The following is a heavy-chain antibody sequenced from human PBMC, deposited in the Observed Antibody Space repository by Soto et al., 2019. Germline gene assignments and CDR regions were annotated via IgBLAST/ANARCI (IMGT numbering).Heavy chain of an antibody. Sequence: EVQLVESGGGLVQPGGSLRLSCAASGFIFSTYSINWVRQAPGKGLEWISYISDNSSVIYYADAVKGRFTISRDNAKNSLYLQMNSLRDEDTAVYYCARDRDAYCSKGICSGPYFDSWGQGTLVTVSS. J-gene: IGHJ4*02. D-gene: IGHD2-8*01. CDR1: GFIFSTYS. V-gene: IGHV3-48*02. CDR3: ARDRDAYCSKGICSGPYFDS. CDR2: ISDNSSVI.